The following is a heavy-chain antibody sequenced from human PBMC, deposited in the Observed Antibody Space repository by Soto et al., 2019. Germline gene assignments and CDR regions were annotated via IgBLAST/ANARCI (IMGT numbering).Heavy chain of an antibody. D-gene: IGHD5-18*01. CDR2: IFWNDDE. Sequence: SVPTLVNPTQTLTLTCTFSGFSLTTSGVGVGWIRQPPGKALEWLALIFWNDDERYSPSLKSRLTITKDTSKNQVVLTMTNMDPVDTETYYCVHTGYSYDNFGYWGRGTLVNVAS. CDR1: GFSLTTSGVG. V-gene: IGHV2-5*01. J-gene: IGHJ4*02. CDR3: VHTGYSYDNFGY.